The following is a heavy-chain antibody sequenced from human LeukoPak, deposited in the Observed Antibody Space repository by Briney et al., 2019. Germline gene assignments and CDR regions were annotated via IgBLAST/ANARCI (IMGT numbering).Heavy chain of an antibody. CDR2: IYYSGST. V-gene: IGHV4-39*01. Sequence: SETLSLTCTVSGGSISSSSYYWGWIRQPPGKGLEWIGSIYYSGSTYYNPSLKSRVTISVDTSTNQFSLKLSSVTAADTAVYFFAGGGYDFGIGYSPHDAFDIWAQGTMVTVSS. J-gene: IGHJ3*02. D-gene: IGHD3-3*01. CDR1: GGSISSSSYY. CDR3: AGGGYDFGIGYSPHDAFDI.